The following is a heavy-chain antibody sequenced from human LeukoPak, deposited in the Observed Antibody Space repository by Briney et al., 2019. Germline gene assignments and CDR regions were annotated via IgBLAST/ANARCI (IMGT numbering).Heavy chain of an antibody. CDR2: ISGSGGTT. D-gene: IGHD5-18*01. Sequence: GGSLRLSCAASGSTFSTYAISWVRQAPGKGLEWVSAISGSGGTTYYADSVKGRFTISRDNSKNTLYLEMNSLRAEDTAVYYCANERLPVDTAMVTYFDYWGREPWSPSPQ. CDR1: GSTFSTYA. V-gene: IGHV3-23*01. CDR3: ANERLPVDTAMVTYFDY. J-gene: IGHJ4*02.